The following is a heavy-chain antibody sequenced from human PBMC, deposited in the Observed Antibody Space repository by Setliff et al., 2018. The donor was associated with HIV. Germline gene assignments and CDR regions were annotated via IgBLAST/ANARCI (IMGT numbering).Heavy chain of an antibody. V-gene: IGHV4-34*01. CDR1: GGSVSGHY. CDR3: SNWNTTIDEDA. CDR2: ITPSGAT. J-gene: IGHJ5*02. Sequence: LSLTCAVYGGSVSGHYWGWFRQPPGKGLEWIGEITPSGATNYLPSLKSRVTMSLDTSKNQSSLKMTSVTAADTALYYCSNWNTTIDEDAWGQGTLVTVSS. D-gene: IGHD5-18*01.